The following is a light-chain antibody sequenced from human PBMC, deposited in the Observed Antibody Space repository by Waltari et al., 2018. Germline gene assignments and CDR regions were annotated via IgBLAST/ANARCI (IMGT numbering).Light chain of an antibody. CDR1: GSNIGPGSA. Sequence: QSVLTQPPSVFGAPGKRVTISCTGSGSNIGPGSALAWYQQLPRAAPKPLIYGSSSRPSGVPDRFFGATSGTAAALVITGLQAEDESDYYCQSYDTSLSGVFGGGTKLTVL. CDR3: QSYDTSLSGV. J-gene: IGLJ3*02. CDR2: GSS. V-gene: IGLV1-40*01.